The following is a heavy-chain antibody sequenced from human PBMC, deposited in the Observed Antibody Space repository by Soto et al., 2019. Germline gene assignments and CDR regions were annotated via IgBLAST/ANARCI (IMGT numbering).Heavy chain of an antibody. D-gene: IGHD5-18*01. CDR1: GGSISSYY. CDR2: IYYSGST. J-gene: IGHJ3*02. Sequence: QVQLQESGPGLVKPSETLSLTCTVSGGSISSYYWSWIRQPPGKGLGWIGYIYYSGSTNYNPSLKSRVTISVDTSKNQFSLKLSSVTAADTAVYYCARELWANDAFDIWGQGTMVTVSS. CDR3: ARELWANDAFDI. V-gene: IGHV4-59*01.